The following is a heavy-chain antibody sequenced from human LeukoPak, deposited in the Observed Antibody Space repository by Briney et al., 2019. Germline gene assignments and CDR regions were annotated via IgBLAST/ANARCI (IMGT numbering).Heavy chain of an antibody. CDR1: GFTFSSYA. D-gene: IGHD2-2*02. Sequence: GGSLRFSGAASGFTFSSYAMSWVRQAQGKGLEWVSTICGGGGSIYYADSVKGRFTISRDNSKNTLYLQMNSLRAEDTAVYYCAKTPRYCSSTSCYIINGMDVWGQGTTVTVSS. CDR2: ICGGGGSI. CDR3: AKTPRYCSSTSCYIINGMDV. V-gene: IGHV3-23*01. J-gene: IGHJ6*02.